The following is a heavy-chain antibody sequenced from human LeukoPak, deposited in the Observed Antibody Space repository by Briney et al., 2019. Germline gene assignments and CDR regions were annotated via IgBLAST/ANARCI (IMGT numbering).Heavy chain of an antibody. CDR3: ARVNYDILTGYLSYFDY. CDR2: INQDGREK. V-gene: IGHV3-7*04. CDR1: GFTFSSYW. J-gene: IGHJ4*02. D-gene: IGHD3-9*01. Sequence: GGSLRLSCAASGFTFSSYWMNWVRQAPGKGLEGVANINQDGREKYYVDSLKGRFTISRDNAKNSLYLQMNSLRAEDTAVYYCARVNYDILTGYLSYFDYWGQGTLVTVSS.